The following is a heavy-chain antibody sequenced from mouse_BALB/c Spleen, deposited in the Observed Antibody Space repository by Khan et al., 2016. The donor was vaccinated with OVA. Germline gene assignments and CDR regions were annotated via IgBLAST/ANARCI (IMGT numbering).Heavy chain of an antibody. Sequence: EVQLQQSGPELVKPGASVKISCKASGYSFTGYFMNWVMQSHGKSLEWIGRINPHIGETFYNPKFKGKATLTADESSSTAHLELRNLESGDSAVYYCARIYGSDFDYWGQGTTLIVSS. CDR1: GYSFTGYF. J-gene: IGHJ2*01. D-gene: IGHD1-1*01. V-gene: IGHV1-20*02. CDR2: INPHIGET. CDR3: ARIYGSDFDY.